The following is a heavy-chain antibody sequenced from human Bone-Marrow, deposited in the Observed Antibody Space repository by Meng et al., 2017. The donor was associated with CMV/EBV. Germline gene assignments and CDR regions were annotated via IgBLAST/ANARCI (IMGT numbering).Heavy chain of an antibody. Sequence: SVKVSCKASGGTFSSYAISWVRQAPGQGLEWMGGIIPIFGTANYAQKFQGRVTITTDESTSTAYMELSSLRSEDTAVYYCARGMDHRYSSNSDNYYSYGMDVWGQGTTVTVSS. CDR2: IIPIFGTA. J-gene: IGHJ6*02. V-gene: IGHV1-69*05. CDR3: ARGMDHRYSSNSDNYYSYGMDV. D-gene: IGHD2-2*01. CDR1: GGTFSSYA.